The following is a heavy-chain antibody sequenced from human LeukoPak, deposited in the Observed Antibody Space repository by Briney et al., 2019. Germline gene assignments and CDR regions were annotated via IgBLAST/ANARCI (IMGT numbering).Heavy chain of an antibody. J-gene: IGHJ4*02. Sequence: TVKVSCKASGGTFSSYAISWVRQAPGQGLEWMGGIIPIFGTAYYAQKFQGRVTITADESTSTAYMELSSLRSEDTAVYYCARAIVGATMCLDYWGQGTLVTVLS. CDR3: ARAIVGATMCLDY. V-gene: IGHV1-69*13. CDR2: IIPIFGTA. CDR1: GGTFSSYA. D-gene: IGHD1-26*01.